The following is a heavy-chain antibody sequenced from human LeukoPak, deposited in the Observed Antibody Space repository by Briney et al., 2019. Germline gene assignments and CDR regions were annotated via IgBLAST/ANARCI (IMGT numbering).Heavy chain of an antibody. CDR2: ISSSSYI. CDR1: GFTFSSYS. Sequence: GGSLRLSCEASGFTFSSYSMNWVRQAPGKGLEWVSSISSSSYIYYADSVKGRFTISRDNAKNSLYLQMNSLRAEDTAVYYCARSRSQDWFDPWGQGTLVTVSS. J-gene: IGHJ5*02. CDR3: ARSRSQDWFDP. V-gene: IGHV3-21*01.